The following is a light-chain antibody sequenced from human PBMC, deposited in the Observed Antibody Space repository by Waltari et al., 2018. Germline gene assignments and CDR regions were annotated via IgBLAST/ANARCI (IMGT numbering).Light chain of an antibody. J-gene: IGKJ1*01. V-gene: IGKV3-15*01. CDR1: QSLSIN. Sequence: EVVMTQSPATLSVSQGERATLSCRASQSLSINMVWYQQRPGQAPRLLIYGASMRATDIPARFSGSGSGTEFTLTISSVQSEDAAVYYCQQFNDWPRTFGQGTKVEIK. CDR2: GAS. CDR3: QQFNDWPRT.